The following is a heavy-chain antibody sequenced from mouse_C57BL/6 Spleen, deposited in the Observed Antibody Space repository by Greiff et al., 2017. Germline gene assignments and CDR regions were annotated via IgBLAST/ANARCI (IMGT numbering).Heavy chain of an antibody. V-gene: IGHV1-81*01. Sequence: QVQLQQSGAELARPGASVKLSCKASGYTFTSYGISWVKQRTGQGLEWIGEIYPRSGNTYYNEKFKGKATLTADKSSSTAYMELRSLTSEDSAVYFGARYLYDYDERFAYWGQGTLVTVSA. CDR2: IYPRSGNT. CDR1: GYTFTSYG. CDR3: ARYLYDYDERFAY. D-gene: IGHD2-4*01. J-gene: IGHJ3*01.